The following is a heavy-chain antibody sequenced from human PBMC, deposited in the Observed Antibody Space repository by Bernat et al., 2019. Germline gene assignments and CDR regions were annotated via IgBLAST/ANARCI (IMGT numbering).Heavy chain of an antibody. CDR2: IKEDGSDK. J-gene: IGHJ4*02. D-gene: IGHD6-19*01. Sequence: EVQLVESGGGLVQPGGSLRLSCSASGFTFRGYWMTWVRQAPGKGLECVANIKEDGSDKYYVDCVEGRFTISRDNAKNSLYLQLNSLGVEDTAVYYCARRRGSASLDYWGQGTLITVSS. CDR1: GFTFRGYW. CDR3: ARRRGSASLDY. V-gene: IGHV3-7*03.